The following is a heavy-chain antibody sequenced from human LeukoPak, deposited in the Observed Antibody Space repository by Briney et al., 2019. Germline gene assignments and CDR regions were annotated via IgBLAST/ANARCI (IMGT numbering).Heavy chain of an antibody. D-gene: IGHD3-22*01. CDR1: GYTLSQFV. CDR3: TGHRYDSGWDLGARDYYYYGMDV. J-gene: IGHJ6*02. Sequence: ASVKVSCKVSGYTLSQFVMHWVRQAPGKGLEWMGGFDLEDGQTTYAPRFQGRVSMTEDTSTDTAYMELSILSSDDTAVYYCTGHRYDSGWDLGARDYYYYGMDVWGQGTTVTVSS. V-gene: IGHV1-24*01. CDR2: FDLEDGQT.